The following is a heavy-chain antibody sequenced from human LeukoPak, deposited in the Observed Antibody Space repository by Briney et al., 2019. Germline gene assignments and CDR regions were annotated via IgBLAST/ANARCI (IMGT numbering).Heavy chain of an antibody. CDR2: IIPILGIA. J-gene: IGHJ6*03. V-gene: IGHV1-69*04. CDR1: GGTFSSYA. Sequence: GASVKVSCKASGGTFSSYAISWVRQAPGQGLEWMGRIIPILGIANYAQKFQGRVTITADKSTSTAYMELSSLRSEDTAVYYCAAPQVSRYYYYYYMDVWGKGTTVTVSS. CDR3: AAPQVSRYYYYYYMDV.